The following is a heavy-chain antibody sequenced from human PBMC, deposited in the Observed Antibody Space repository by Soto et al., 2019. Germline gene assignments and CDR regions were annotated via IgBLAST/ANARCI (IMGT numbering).Heavy chain of an antibody. V-gene: IGHV4-38-2*02. CDR3: AREQGSITMIVVVIPGAFDI. CDR2: IYHSGST. J-gene: IGHJ3*02. D-gene: IGHD3-22*01. CDR1: GYSISSGYY. Sequence: SETLSLTCAVSGYSISSGYYWGWIRQPPGKGLVWIGSIYHSGSTYYNPSLKSRVTISVDTSKNQFSLKLSSVTAADTAVYYCAREQGSITMIVVVIPGAFDIWGQGTMVTVSS.